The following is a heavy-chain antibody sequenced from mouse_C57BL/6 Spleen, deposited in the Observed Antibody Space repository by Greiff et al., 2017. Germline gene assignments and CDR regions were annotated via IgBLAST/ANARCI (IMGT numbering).Heavy chain of an antibody. CDR1: GYTFTDYE. J-gene: IGHJ2*01. V-gene: IGHV1-15*01. CDR2: IDPETGGT. CDR3: TRGLPGY. Sequence: QVHVKQSGAELVRPGASVTLSCKASGYTFTDYEMHWVKQTPVHGLEWIGAIDPETGGTAYNQKFKGKAILTADKSSSTAYMELRSLTSEDAAVYYCTRGLPGYWGQGTTLTGSS. D-gene: IGHD3-1*01.